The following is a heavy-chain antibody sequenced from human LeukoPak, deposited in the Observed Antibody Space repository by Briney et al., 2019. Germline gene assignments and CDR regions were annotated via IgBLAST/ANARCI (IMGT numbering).Heavy chain of an antibody. V-gene: IGHV1-8*01. J-gene: IGHJ4*02. CDR3: ARDVAMVRGVITSAQFDY. CDR2: MNPNSGNT. CDR1: GYTFTSYD. Sequence: ASVKVSCKASGYTFTSYDINWVRQATGQGLEWMGWMNPNSGNTGYAQKFQGRVTMTRNTSISTAYMELSSLRSDDTAVYYCARDVAMVRGVITSAQFDYWGQGTLVTVSS. D-gene: IGHD3-10*01.